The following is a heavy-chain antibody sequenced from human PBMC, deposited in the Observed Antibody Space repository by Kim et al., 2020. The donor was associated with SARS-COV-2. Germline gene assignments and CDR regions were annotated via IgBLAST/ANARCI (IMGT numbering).Heavy chain of an antibody. CDR3: AKGTHGSSYSAADY. CDR1: GFTFSSYG. D-gene: IGHD2-21*01. J-gene: IGHJ4*02. V-gene: IGHV3-30*18. CDR2: ISYDGNER. Sequence: GGSLRLSCAASGFTFSSYGMHWVRQAPGRGLEWVAAISYDGNERFYGDSVKGRFTISRESSKNTLFLQMNSLRAEDTAVYYCAKGTHGSSYSAADYWGQGTLITVSS.